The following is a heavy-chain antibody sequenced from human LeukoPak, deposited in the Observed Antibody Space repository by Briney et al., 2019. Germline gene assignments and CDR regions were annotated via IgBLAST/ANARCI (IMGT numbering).Heavy chain of an antibody. J-gene: IGHJ4*02. D-gene: IGHD6-19*01. CDR1: GFTLSNYG. V-gene: IGHV4-39*07. CDR2: IYYSGST. Sequence: GSLRLSCAVSGFTLSNYGMSWVRQAPGKGLEWIGSIYYSGSTYYNPSLKSRVTISVDTSKNQFSLKLSSVTAADTAVYYCARAHDRAVADYWGQGTLVTVSS. CDR3: ARAHDRAVADY.